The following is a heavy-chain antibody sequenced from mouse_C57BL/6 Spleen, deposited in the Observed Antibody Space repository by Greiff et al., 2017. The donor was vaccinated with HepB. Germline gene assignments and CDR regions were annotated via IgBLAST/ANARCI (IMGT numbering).Heavy chain of an antibody. D-gene: IGHD2-3*01. V-gene: IGHV1-15*01. CDR3: TRCWPYDGYYVRAMDY. J-gene: IGHJ4*01. CDR1: GYTFTDYE. Sequence: QVQLQQSGAELVRPGASVTLSCKASGYTFTDYEMHWVKQTPVHGLEWIGAIDPETGGTAYNQKFKGKAILTADKSSSTAYMELRSLTSEDSAVYYCTRCWPYDGYYVRAMDYWGQGTSVTVSS. CDR2: IDPETGGT.